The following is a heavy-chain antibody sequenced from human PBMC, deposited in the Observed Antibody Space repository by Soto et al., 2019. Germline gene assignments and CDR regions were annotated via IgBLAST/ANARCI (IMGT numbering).Heavy chain of an antibody. J-gene: IGHJ4*02. Sequence: QVQLVQSGAEVKKPGSSVRVSCKSSVGTFTTYRSAWVRQAPGQGLEWLAGIIPLFGTADYAQKFQGRVTISADKSTSTAFMELSSLRSEDTAVYYCAVATLVRGVIDECWGQGTRVTVSS. D-gene: IGHD3-10*01. CDR2: IIPLFGTA. V-gene: IGHV1-69*06. CDR3: AVATLVRGVIDEC. CDR1: VGTFTTYR.